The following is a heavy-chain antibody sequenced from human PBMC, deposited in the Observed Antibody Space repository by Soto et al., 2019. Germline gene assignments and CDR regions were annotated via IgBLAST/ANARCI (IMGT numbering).Heavy chain of an antibody. V-gene: IGHV1-69*12. CDR3: ARVRVLMLYAIHGPFDY. J-gene: IGHJ4*02. CDR1: GGTFSSYA. D-gene: IGHD2-8*01. Sequence: QVQLVQSGAEVKKPGSSVKVSCKASGGTFSSYAISWVRQAPGQGLEWMGGIIPIFGTANYAQKFQGRVTITADESTSTAYMELSSLRSEDTAVYYCARVRVLMLYAIHGPFDYWGQGTLVTVSS. CDR2: IIPIFGTA.